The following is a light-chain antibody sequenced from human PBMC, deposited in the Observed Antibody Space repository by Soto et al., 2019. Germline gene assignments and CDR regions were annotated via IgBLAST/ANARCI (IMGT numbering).Light chain of an antibody. J-gene: IGKJ4*01. Sequence: EIVMTQSPATVSVSPGERATLSCRASQSVSNDLAWYQQKPGQAPRLLIYAASTRATGIPARFSGSGSGTEFTLTISSLQSEDFAVYYRQQYHNWPPLTFGGGTKVDIK. CDR1: QSVSND. CDR2: AAS. V-gene: IGKV3-15*01. CDR3: QQYHNWPPLT.